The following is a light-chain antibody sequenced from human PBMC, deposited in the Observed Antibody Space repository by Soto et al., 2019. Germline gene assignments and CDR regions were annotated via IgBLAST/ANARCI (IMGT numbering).Light chain of an antibody. CDR3: QQSYSTPT. CDR1: QSISNH. J-gene: IGKJ1*01. V-gene: IGKV1-39*01. CDR2: GAS. Sequence: DIQMTQSPSSLSASVEDRVIITCRASQSISNHLNWYHQKPGKAPQLLIYGASTLQSGVPSRFSGSGSGTHFTLTINSLQPEDFGTFSCQQSYSTPTFGQGTKVDIK.